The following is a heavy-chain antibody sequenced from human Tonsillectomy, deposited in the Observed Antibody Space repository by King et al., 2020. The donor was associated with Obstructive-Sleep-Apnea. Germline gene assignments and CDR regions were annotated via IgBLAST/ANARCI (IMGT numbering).Heavy chain of an antibody. J-gene: IGHJ6*02. D-gene: IGHD3-9*01. Sequence: QLQESGPGLVKPSETLSLTCTVSGGSVSSGSYYWSWIRQPPGKGLEGVGYIYYSGSPNYNPSLKSRVNISVDTSKNQFSLKLSSVTAADTAVYYCARDRPNYDILTGRERYGMDVWGQGTTVTVSS. CDR3: ARDRPNYDILTGRERYGMDV. V-gene: IGHV4-61*01. CDR2: IYYSGSP. CDR1: GGSVSSGSYY.